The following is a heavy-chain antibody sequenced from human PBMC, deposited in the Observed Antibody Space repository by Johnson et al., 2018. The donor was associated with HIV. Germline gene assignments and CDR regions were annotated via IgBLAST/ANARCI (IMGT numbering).Heavy chain of an antibody. CDR2: IQFDGSHK. CDR3: AKETRDSRSAFDV. CDR1: GFSSSNYA. D-gene: IGHD4-11*01. V-gene: IGHV3-30*02. J-gene: IGHJ3*01. Sequence: QVQLVESGGGVVQPGGSLRLTCKASGFSSSNYAIHWVRQAPGKGLEWVTFIQFDGSHKYSADFVTGRFTISRDTSKKSVFLQMNNLRPEDTAVYYCAKETRDSRSAFDVWGQGTLVTVSS.